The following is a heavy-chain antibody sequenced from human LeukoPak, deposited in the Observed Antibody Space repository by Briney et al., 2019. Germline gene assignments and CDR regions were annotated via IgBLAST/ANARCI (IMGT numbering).Heavy chain of an antibody. J-gene: IGHJ4*02. Sequence: ASVNVSCKASGYTFTNYGISWVRQAPGQGLEWMGWISVYTGKTYHAQKFQARVTMTTDTSTTTAYMELRSLRSDDTAVYYCAKDRGWQYADYETVAVEHWGQGTLVTVSS. D-gene: IGHD4-17*01. CDR1: GYTFTNYG. V-gene: IGHV1-18*01. CDR2: ISVYTGKT. CDR3: AKDRGWQYADYETVAVEH.